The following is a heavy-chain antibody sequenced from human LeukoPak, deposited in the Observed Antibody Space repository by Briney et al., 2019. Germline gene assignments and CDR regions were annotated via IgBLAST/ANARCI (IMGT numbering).Heavy chain of an antibody. V-gene: IGHV4-59*01. Sequence: SETLSLTCTVSGGSISSYYWSWIRQPPGKGLEGIGYIYYSGSTNYNPSLKSRVTISVDTSKNQFSLKLSSVTAADTAVYYCARGALGTVAGTWPYYYYMDVWGKGTTVTVSS. CDR2: IYYSGST. J-gene: IGHJ6*03. CDR1: GGSISSYY. D-gene: IGHD6-19*01. CDR3: ARGALGTVAGTWPYYYYMDV.